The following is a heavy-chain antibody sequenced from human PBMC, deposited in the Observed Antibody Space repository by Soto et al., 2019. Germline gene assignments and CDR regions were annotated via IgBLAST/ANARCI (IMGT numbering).Heavy chain of an antibody. V-gene: IGHV1-2*01. CDR3: ARGGGVGVAGSAAFDM. CDR1: GYPVTAYY. J-gene: IGHJ3*02. Sequence: QLHLVQSGAVVKKPGASVTVSCSASGYPVTAYYMHWVRQAPGRGLEWMGGINPATGAAKYTQTFQGRVTITRDTSTSTGFMGLSRLTSGGTGFFFCARGGGVGVAGSAAFDMWGQGTLVTVSS. D-gene: IGHD3-3*01. CDR2: INPATGAA.